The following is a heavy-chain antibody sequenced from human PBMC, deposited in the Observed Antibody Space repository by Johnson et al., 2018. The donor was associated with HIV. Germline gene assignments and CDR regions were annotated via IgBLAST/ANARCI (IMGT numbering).Heavy chain of an antibody. CDR1: GFTFSSYA. V-gene: IGHV3-30*14. D-gene: IGHD3-9*01. Sequence: QVQLVESGGGVVQPGRSLRLSCAASGFTFSSYAMHWVRQAPGKGLEWVAVISYDGSNKYYANSVKGRFTISRDNSKNTLYLQMGSLRAEDMAVYYCARSVNSYYDILTGYYLGAFDIWGQGTMVTVSS. J-gene: IGHJ3*02. CDR3: ARSVNSYYDILTGYYLGAFDI. CDR2: ISYDGSNK.